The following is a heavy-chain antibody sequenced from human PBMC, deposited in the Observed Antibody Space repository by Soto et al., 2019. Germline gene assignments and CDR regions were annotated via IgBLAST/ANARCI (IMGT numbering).Heavy chain of an antibody. CDR2: ISTGGAYM. CDR1: GFTFRYYN. V-gene: IGHV3-21*06. CDR3: ARDIASPGGDYFDP. D-gene: IGHD2-21*01. Sequence: EVQLVESGGGLVKAGGSLRLFFTASGFTFRYYNMNWVRQAPGKGLEGVSSISTGGAYMFFADSVKGRFTISRDNAQNSLFLQIDSPRAEDTAVYYCARDIASPGGDYFDPWGQGTLVTVSS. J-gene: IGHJ4*02.